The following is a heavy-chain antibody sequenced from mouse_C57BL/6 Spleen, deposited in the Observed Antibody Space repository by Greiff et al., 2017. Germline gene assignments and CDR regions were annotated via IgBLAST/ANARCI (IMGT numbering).Heavy chain of an antibody. J-gene: IGHJ1*03. CDR1: GYTFTSYW. V-gene: IGHV1-52*01. D-gene: IGHD1-1*01. CDR2: IDPSDSET. Sequence: QVQLQQPGAELVRPGSSVKLSCKASGYTFTSYWMHWVKQRPIQGLEWIGNIDPSDSETHYNQKFKDKATLTVDKSTSTAYMQLSSLRSEDSAVYYCARDYGSRRGYFDVWGTGTTVTVSS. CDR3: ARDYGSRRGYFDV.